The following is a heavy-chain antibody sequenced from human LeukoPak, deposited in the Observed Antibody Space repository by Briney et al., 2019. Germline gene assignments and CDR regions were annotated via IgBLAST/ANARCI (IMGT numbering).Heavy chain of an antibody. J-gene: IGHJ5*02. CDR1: GGSISSSSYY. D-gene: IGHD2-15*01. CDR2: IYYSGST. Sequence: PSETLSLTCTVSGGSISSSSYYWGWIRQPPGKGLEWIGSIYYSGSTYYNPSLKSRVTISVDTSKNQFSLKLSSVTAADTAVYYCARWRRLGYCSGGSCYKGFDPWGQGTLVTVSS. CDR3: ARWRRLGYCSGGSCYKGFDP. V-gene: IGHV4-39*07.